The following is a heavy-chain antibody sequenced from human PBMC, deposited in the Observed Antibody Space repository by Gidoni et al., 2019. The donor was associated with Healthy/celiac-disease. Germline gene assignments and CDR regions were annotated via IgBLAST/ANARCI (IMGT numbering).Heavy chain of an antibody. CDR2: INPNSGGT. V-gene: IGHV1-2*02. CDR3: AREHSSSGWFPSGGFDP. D-gene: IGHD6-19*01. Sequence: QVQLVQSGAEGKKPGASVKVSCKASGDTFTGYYMHWVRQASGHGREWMGWINPNSGGTNYAQKFQGRVTMTRDTSISTAYMELSRLRSDDTAVYYCAREHSSSGWFPSGGFDPWGQGTLVTVSS. CDR1: GDTFTGYY. J-gene: IGHJ5*02.